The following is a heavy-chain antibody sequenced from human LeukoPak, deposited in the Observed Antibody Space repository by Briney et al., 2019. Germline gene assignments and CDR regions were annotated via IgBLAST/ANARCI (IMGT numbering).Heavy chain of an antibody. V-gene: IGHV1-8*01. CDR3: ARGIAGLLWFGELLSPKYGMDV. D-gene: IGHD3-10*01. CDR2: MNPNSGNT. J-gene: IGHJ6*02. Sequence: ASVKVSCKASGYTFTSYDINWVRQATGQGLEWMGWMNPNSGNTGYAQKFQGRVTMTRNTSISTAYMELSSLRSEDTAVYHCARGIAGLLWFGELLSPKYGMDVWGQGTTVTVSS. CDR1: GYTFTSYD.